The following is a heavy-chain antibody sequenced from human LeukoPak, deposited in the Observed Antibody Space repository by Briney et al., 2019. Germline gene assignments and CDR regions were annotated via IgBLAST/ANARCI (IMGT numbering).Heavy chain of an antibody. V-gene: IGHV4-61*02. CDR1: GGSINNSRYY. J-gene: IGHJ6*03. Sequence: SETLSLTCAVSGGSINNSRYYWGWIRQPPGKGLEWIGRIYTSGSTNYNPSLKSRVTISVDTSKNQFSLKLSSVTAADTAVYYCAKDGGEWDPLDYYYYMDVWGKGTTVTISS. D-gene: IGHD1-26*01. CDR3: AKDGGEWDPLDYYYYMDV. CDR2: IYTSGST.